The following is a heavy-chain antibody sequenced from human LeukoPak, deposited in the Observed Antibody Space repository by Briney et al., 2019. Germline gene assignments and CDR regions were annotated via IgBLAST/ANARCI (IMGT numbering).Heavy chain of an antibody. Sequence: SETLSLTCTVSGYSISSGYYWGWIRQPPGKGLEWIGSIHHSGSTYYNPSLKSRVTISLDTSKNQFSLKLSSVTAADTAVYYCARGDSSGYYAVDNFFDYWGPGTLVTVSS. V-gene: IGHV4-38-2*02. J-gene: IGHJ4*02. D-gene: IGHD3-22*01. CDR3: ARGDSSGYYAVDNFFDY. CDR1: GYSISSGYY. CDR2: IHHSGST.